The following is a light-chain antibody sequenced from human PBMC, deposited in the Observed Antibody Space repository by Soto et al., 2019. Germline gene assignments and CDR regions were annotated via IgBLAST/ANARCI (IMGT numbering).Light chain of an antibody. V-gene: IGLV2-14*01. CDR3: SSYTSSSTGV. CDR1: SSDVGGYNY. Sequence: QSALTQPASVSGSPGQSITISCTGTSSDVGGYNYVSWYQQHPGKAPELMIYEVSNRPSGVSNRFSGSKSGNTASLTISGLQAEDAAYYYCSSYTSSSTGVFGGGTKLTVL. CDR2: EVS. J-gene: IGLJ3*02.